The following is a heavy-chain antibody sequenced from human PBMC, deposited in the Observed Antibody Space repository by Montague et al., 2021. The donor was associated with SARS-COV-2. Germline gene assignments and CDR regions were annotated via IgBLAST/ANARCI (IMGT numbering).Heavy chain of an antibody. J-gene: IGHJ6*02. Sequence: PALVLPTQTLTLTCTFSGFSLSTSGMCVSWIRQPPGKALEWLALIDWDDDKYYSTSLKTRLTISKDTSKNQVVLTMTNMDPVDTATYYCARMTTVVTLGYYYYYGMDVWGQGTTVAVSS. D-gene: IGHD4-23*01. V-gene: IGHV2-70*01. CDR2: IDWDDDK. CDR1: GFSLSTSGMC. CDR3: ARMTTVVTLGYYYYYGMDV.